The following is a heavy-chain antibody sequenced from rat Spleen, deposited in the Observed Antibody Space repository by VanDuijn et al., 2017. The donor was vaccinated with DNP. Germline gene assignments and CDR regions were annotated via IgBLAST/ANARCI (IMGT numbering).Heavy chain of an antibody. CDR1: GFTFSDYA. Sequence: EVQLVESGGGLVQPGGSLKLSCTASGFTFSDYAMAWVRQAPRKGLEWVATISYDGSGTYYQDSVKGRSTISRDNAKNTVYLQMSSLKSEDSATYYCAKDWDGGYAMDAWGQGTSVTVSS. CDR3: AKDWDGGYAMDA. J-gene: IGHJ4*01. D-gene: IGHD1-11*01. CDR2: ISYDGSGT. V-gene: IGHV5-17*01.